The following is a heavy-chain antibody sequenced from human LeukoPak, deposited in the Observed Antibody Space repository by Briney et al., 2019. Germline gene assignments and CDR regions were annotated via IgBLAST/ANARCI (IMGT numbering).Heavy chain of an antibody. CDR3: ARDLRDPMVRGVTNYYYYYMDV. J-gene: IGHJ6*03. CDR2: ISSSGSTI. V-gene: IGHV3-11*01. CDR1: GFTFSDYY. D-gene: IGHD3-10*01. Sequence: PGGSLRLSCAASGFTFSDYYMSWIRQAPGKGLEWVSYISSSGSTIYYADSVKGRFTISRDNAKNSLYLQMNSLRAEDTAVYYCARDLRDPMVRGVTNYYYYYMDVWGKGTTVTISS.